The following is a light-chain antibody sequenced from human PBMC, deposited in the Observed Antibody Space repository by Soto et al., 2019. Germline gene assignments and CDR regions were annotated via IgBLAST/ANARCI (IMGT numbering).Light chain of an antibody. CDR1: QDISNY. CDR3: QHYDNLPWT. Sequence: DIQMTQSPSSLSASVGDRVTITCQASQDISNYLNWYQQKPWKAPKLLIYGASNLETGVPSRFSGSGSGTDFTFTISSLQPEDIATYYCQHYDNLPWTFGPGTKVDIK. CDR2: GAS. V-gene: IGKV1-33*01. J-gene: IGKJ1*01.